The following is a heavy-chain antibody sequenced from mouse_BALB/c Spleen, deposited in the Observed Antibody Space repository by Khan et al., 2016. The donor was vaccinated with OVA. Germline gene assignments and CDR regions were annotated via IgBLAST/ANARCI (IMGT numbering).Heavy chain of an antibody. V-gene: IGHV3-5*02. CDR2: IYYSGTV. J-gene: IGHJ1*01. CDR1: GISITSGNYR. D-gene: IGHD1-1*01. CDR3: ARDYGSLYWYFDV. Sequence: EVKLQESGPGLVKPSQTVSLTCTVTGISITSGNYRWSWIRQFPGNKLEWIGNIYYSGTVTYNPSLTSRTTITRDTSKNQFFLEMNSLTAEDKATYYCARDYGSLYWYFDVWGAGTTVTVSS.